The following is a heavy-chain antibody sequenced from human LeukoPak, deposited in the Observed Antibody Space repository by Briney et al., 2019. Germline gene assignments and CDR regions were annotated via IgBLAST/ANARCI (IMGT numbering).Heavy chain of an antibody. CDR1: GFTFSSYS. D-gene: IGHD3-3*01. CDR3: ARGKSEGAFDI. CDR2: IYSGGTT. Sequence: GGSLRLSCAASGFTFSSYSMNWVRQAPGKGLEWVSVIYSGGTTDYADSVKGRFTISRYNSRNTLYLQMNSLRAEDTAVYYCARGKSEGAFDIWGQGTMVTVSS. J-gene: IGHJ3*02. V-gene: IGHV3-53*01.